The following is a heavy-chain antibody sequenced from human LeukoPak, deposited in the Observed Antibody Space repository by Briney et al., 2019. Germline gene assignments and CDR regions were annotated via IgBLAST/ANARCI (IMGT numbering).Heavy chain of an antibody. D-gene: IGHD3-10*01. CDR3: ARVGNYYGSGSYYPFDY. J-gene: IGHJ4*02. Sequence: PGGSLRLSCAASGFTFSSYAMHWVRQAPGKGLEWVAVISYDGSNKYYADSVKGRFTISRDNSKNTLYLQMNSLRAEDTAVYYCARVGNYYGSGSYYPFDYWGQGTLVTVSS. V-gene: IGHV3-30*04. CDR1: GFTFSSYA. CDR2: ISYDGSNK.